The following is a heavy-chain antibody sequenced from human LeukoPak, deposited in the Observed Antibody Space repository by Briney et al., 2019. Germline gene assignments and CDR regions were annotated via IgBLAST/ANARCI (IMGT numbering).Heavy chain of an antibody. CDR3: ARSGYYYDSSGYSIYIDY. V-gene: IGHV3-48*03. D-gene: IGHD3-22*01. CDR2: ISTTGSSI. Sequence: GGSLRLSCAASGFTFSSYEMNWVRQAPGKGLEWVSYISTTGSSIYYADSVKGRFTISRDNAKNSLYLQMNSLRAEDTAVYYCARSGYYYDSSGYSIYIDYWGQGTLVTVSS. J-gene: IGHJ4*02. CDR1: GFTFSSYE.